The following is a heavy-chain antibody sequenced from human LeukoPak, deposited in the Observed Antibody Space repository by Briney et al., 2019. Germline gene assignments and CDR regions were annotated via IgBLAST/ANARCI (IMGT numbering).Heavy chain of an antibody. CDR2: INTNTGNP. Sequence: GSSVKVSCKASGYTFSSYALNWVRQAPGQGLEWMGWINTNTGNPTYAQGFTGRFVFSLDTSVTTTYLQISSLKAEDTAVYYCARDLRFDSSGYLIWGQGTLVTVSS. V-gene: IGHV7-4-1*02. D-gene: IGHD3-22*01. CDR1: GYTFSSYA. CDR3: ARDLRFDSSGYLI. J-gene: IGHJ4*02.